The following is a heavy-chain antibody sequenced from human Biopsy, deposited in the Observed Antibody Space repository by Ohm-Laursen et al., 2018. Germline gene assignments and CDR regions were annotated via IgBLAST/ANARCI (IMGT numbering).Heavy chain of an antibody. D-gene: IGHD2/OR15-2a*01. CDR3: ARATNSTGWPYYYFYGMDV. Sequence: SDTLSLTCTVSGGSISSDYWSWIRRPPGKGLEWIGYIYYSGSTNYNPSLKSRVTISVDTSKNQFSLRLNSVTAADTAVYYCARATNSTGWPYYYFYGMDVWGQGTTVTVSS. CDR1: GGSISSDY. CDR2: IYYSGST. V-gene: IGHV4-59*07. J-gene: IGHJ6*02.